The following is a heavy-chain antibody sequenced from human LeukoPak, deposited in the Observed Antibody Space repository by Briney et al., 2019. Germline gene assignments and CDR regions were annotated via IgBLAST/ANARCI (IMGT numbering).Heavy chain of an antibody. J-gene: IGHJ4*02. CDR1: GFTFSSNA. CDR3: ARGTHYYDSSGYYQYYFDY. CDR2: ISSSSSYI. Sequence: GGSLRLSCAASGFTFSSNAMHWVRQAPGKGLEWVSSISSSSSYIYYADSVKGRFTISRDNAKNSLYLQMNSLRAEDTAVYYCARGTHYYDSSGYYQYYFDYWGQGTLVTVSS. D-gene: IGHD3-22*01. V-gene: IGHV3-21*01.